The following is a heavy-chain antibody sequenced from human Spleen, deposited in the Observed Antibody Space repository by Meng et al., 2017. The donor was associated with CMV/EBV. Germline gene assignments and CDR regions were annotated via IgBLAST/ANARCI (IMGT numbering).Heavy chain of an antibody. CDR3: ARDPRAARPNYYYYYGMDV. J-gene: IGHJ6*02. D-gene: IGHD6-6*01. CDR1: GYTFTDYD. CDR2: MNPNSGNT. V-gene: IGHV1-8*01. Sequence: ASVKVSCKASGYTFTDYDINWVRQATGQGLEWMGWMNPNSGNTGYAQKFQGRVTMTRDTSISTAYMELSSLRSEDTAIYYCARDPRAARPNYYYYYGMDVWGQGTTVTVSS.